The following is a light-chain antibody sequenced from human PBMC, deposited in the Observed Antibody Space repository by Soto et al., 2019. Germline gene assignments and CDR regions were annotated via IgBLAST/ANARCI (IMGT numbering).Light chain of an antibody. CDR2: DAS. CDR3: HQRSNWALT. CDR1: QSVSRY. V-gene: IGKV3-11*01. Sequence: ELVLTQSPATLSLSPGGGATLSCRASQSVSRYLAWYQQKPGQPLRLLIYDASKRAAGIPARFSGSGSGTDFTLTISSLEPEDFAVYYCHQRSNWALTFGGGSKLEIK. J-gene: IGKJ4*01.